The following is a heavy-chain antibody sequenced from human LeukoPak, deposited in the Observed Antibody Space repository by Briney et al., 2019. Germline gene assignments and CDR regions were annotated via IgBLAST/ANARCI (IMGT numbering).Heavy chain of an antibody. CDR3: ARRKSLQDWFDP. D-gene: IGHD4-11*01. CDR1: GGSISSSSYY. Sequence: SETLSLTXTVSGGSISSSSYYWGWIRQPPGKGLEWIGSIYYSGSTYYNPSLKSRVTISVDTSKNQFSLRLSSVTAADTAVYYCARRKSLQDWFDPWGQGTLVTVSS. CDR2: IYYSGST. V-gene: IGHV4-39*01. J-gene: IGHJ5*02.